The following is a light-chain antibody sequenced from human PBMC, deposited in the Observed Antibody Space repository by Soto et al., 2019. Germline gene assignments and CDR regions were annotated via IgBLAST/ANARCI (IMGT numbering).Light chain of an antibody. J-gene: IGKJ1*01. CDR1: QSISSW. CDR3: QQYSSSSSWT. Sequence: DLQMTQSPSTLSASVGDSVTITYRASQSISSWLAWYQQKPGTAPKLMIYKASNLVSGVPSRFSGSGYGTEFTLTISSLQPDDFATYYCQQYSSSSSWTFSQGTRVEIK. V-gene: IGKV1-5*03. CDR2: KAS.